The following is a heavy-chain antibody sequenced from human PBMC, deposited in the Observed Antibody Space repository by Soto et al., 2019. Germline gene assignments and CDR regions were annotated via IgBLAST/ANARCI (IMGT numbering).Heavy chain of an antibody. D-gene: IGHD6-19*01. J-gene: IGHJ4*02. Sequence: QLVQSGAEVKKPGSSVKVSCKASGYTFISYGIGWVRQAPGQGLEWMGWITTHNDNTNYAQQFQGRVTFTTDTSTTTAYRELRDLTSDDPAVYYCARVYRSGWKVLEYWGQGTLVTVSS. CDR3: ARVYRSGWKVLEY. V-gene: IGHV1-18*01. CDR2: ITTHNDNT. CDR1: GYTFISYG.